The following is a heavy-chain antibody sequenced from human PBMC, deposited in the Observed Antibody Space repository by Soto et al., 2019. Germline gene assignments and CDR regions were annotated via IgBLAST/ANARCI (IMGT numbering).Heavy chain of an antibody. V-gene: IGHV3-23*01. D-gene: IGHD4-17*01. CDR2: ISGSGGST. CDR3: AKEGRTTGRPFDI. CDR1: GFTFSSYA. J-gene: IGHJ3*02. Sequence: EVQLLESGGGLVQPGGSLRLSCAASGFTFSSYAMSWVRQAPGKGLEWVSAISGSGGSTYYADSVKGRFTISRDNSKNTLELKRKSLRAEDTAFYYWAKEGRTTGRPFDIWGQGTMVTVSS.